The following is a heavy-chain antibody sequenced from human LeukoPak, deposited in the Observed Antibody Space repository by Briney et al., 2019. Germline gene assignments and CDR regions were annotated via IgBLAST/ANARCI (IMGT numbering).Heavy chain of an antibody. D-gene: IGHD1-26*01. Sequence: GGSLRLSCAASGFTFSSYSMNWVRQAPGKGLEWVSYISSSSSTIYYADSVKGRFTISRDKAKNSLYLQMNSLRAEDTAVYHCERDLSEIRGSYYSLDYWGQGTLVTVSS. J-gene: IGHJ4*02. V-gene: IGHV3-48*01. CDR2: ISSSSSTI. CDR3: ERDLSEIRGSYYSLDY. CDR1: GFTFSSYS.